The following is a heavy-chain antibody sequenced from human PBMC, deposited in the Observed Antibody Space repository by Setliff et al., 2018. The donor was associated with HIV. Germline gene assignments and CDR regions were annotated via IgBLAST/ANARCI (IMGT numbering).Heavy chain of an antibody. D-gene: IGHD2-21*01. V-gene: IGHV1-69*10. J-gene: IGHJ4*02. CDR2: VTPILHTT. CDR1: GHTFSTYV. Sequence: ASVKVSCKSSGHTFSTYVFTWVRQAPGQGLEWMGGVTPILHTTNYAQKYQGRVTITADMSTRKVYMELSSLTSEDTAIYYCARDHQSMLWLDYWGQGTLVTVSS. CDR3: ARDHQSMLWLDY.